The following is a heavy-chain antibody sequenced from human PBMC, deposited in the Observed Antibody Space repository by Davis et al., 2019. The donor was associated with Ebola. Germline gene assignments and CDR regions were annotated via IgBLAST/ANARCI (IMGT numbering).Heavy chain of an antibody. Sequence: PGGSLRLSCAASGFTFDDYAMHWVRQAPGKGLEWVSGITWNSGSIGYADSVKGRFTISRDNAKNSLYLQMNSLRAEDTALYYCAKDIREDIVLPNYYYGMDVWGQGTTVTVSS. D-gene: IGHD2-8*01. CDR3: AKDIREDIVLPNYYYGMDV. J-gene: IGHJ6*02. CDR1: GFTFDDYA. V-gene: IGHV3-9*01. CDR2: ITWNSGSI.